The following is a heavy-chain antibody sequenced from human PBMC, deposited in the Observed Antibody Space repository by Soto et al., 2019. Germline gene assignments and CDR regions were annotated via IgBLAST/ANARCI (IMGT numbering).Heavy chain of an antibody. CDR3: ASQNPMSIAAPTNAFDI. J-gene: IGHJ3*02. CDR2: IIPIFGTA. D-gene: IGHD6-6*01. CDR1: GGTFSSYA. V-gene: IGHV1-69*13. Sequence: SVKVSCKASGGTFSSYAISWVRQAPGQGLEWMGGIIPIFGTANYAQKFQGRVTITADESTSTAYMELSSLRSEDTAVYYCASQNPMSIAAPTNAFDIWGQGTMVTVSS.